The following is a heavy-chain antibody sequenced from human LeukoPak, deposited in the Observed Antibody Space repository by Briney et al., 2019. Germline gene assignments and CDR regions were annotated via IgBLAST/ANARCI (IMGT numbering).Heavy chain of an antibody. V-gene: IGHV4-39*07. CDR2: IYYSGST. D-gene: IGHD2-8*01. Sequence: PSETLSLTCTVSGGSISSSSYYWGWIRQPPGKGLEWIGSIYYSGSTNYNPSLKSRVTISVDTSKNQFSLKLSSVTAADTAVYYCARTNCTNGVCYSYGKNYYYGMDVWGQGTTVTVSS. CDR1: GGSISSSSYY. J-gene: IGHJ6*02. CDR3: ARTNCTNGVCYSYGKNYYYGMDV.